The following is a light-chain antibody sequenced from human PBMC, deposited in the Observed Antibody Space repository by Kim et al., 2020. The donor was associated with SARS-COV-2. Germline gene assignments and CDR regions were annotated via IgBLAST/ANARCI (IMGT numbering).Light chain of an antibody. CDR2: DVS. CDR3: SSYTGSTTLYV. V-gene: IGLV2-14*03. Sequence: QSITISCTGTSSDVSASDYFSLFKQLPGKAPQLIIYDVSYRPSGISNRLSGSKSGNTASLTISGLQIEDEADYFCSSYTGSTTLYVFGTGTKVTVL. J-gene: IGLJ1*01. CDR1: SSDVSASDY.